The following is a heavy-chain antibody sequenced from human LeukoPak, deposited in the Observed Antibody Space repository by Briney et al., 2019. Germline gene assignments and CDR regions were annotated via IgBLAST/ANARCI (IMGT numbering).Heavy chain of an antibody. V-gene: IGHV4-38-2*01. CDR2: IYHSGST. CDR1: GYSISSGYY. Sequence: SETLSLTCAVSGYSISSGYYWGWIRQPPGKGLEWIGSIYHSGSTYYNPSLKNRVTISVDTSKNQFSLKLSSVTAADTAVYYCARSGSWVGYMDVWGKGTTVTVSS. D-gene: IGHD1-26*01. CDR3: ARSGSWVGYMDV. J-gene: IGHJ6*03.